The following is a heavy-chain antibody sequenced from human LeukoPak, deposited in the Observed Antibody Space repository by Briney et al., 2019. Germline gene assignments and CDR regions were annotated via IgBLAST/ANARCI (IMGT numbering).Heavy chain of an antibody. CDR1: GFTFSSYA. CDR2: ISGSGGST. Sequence: AGGSLRLSCAASGFTFSSYAMSWVRQAPGKGLEWVSAISGSGGSTYYADSVKGRFTISRDNSENTLYLQMNSLRAEDTAVYYCAKDLVGEYSSFDYWGQGTLVTVSS. CDR3: AKDLVGEYSSFDY. V-gene: IGHV3-23*01. D-gene: IGHD6-6*01. J-gene: IGHJ4*02.